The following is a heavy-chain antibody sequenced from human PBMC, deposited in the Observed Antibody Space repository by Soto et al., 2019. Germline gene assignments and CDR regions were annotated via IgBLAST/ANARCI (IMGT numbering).Heavy chain of an antibody. V-gene: IGHV4-61*01. CDR3: ATPNCSSTSCYGRDGYYFDY. D-gene: IGHD2-2*01. CDR1: GGSVSSGSYY. Sequence: PSETLSLTCTVSGGSVSSGSYYWSWIRQPPGKGLEWIGYIYYSGSTNYNPSLKSRVTISVDTSKNQFSLKLSSVTAADTAVYYCATPNCSSTSCYGRDGYYFDYWGQGTLVTAPQ. J-gene: IGHJ4*02. CDR2: IYYSGST.